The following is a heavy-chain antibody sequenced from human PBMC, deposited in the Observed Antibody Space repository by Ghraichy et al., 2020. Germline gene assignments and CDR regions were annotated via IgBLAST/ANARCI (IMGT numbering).Heavy chain of an antibody. J-gene: IGHJ4*02. CDR3: AREGGYGSGTEYGLDY. Sequence: GESLNISCKASGYRFDSYGFSWVREAPGRGLEWLGWISTYNDNTDYAQKVQGRITMTTDRSTNTVYMELRSLRSDDTAIYYCAREGGYGSGTEYGLDYWGQGTLVTVSS. CDR1: GYRFDSYG. CDR2: ISTYNDNT. V-gene: IGHV1-18*01. D-gene: IGHD3-10*01.